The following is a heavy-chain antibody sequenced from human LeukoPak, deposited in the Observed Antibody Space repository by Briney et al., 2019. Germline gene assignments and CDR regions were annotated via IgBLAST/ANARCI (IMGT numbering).Heavy chain of an antibody. V-gene: IGHV4-59*01. J-gene: IGHJ4*02. CDR2: IYYSGST. CDR3: ARLLGYNSKTPYYFDY. Sequence: SETLSLTCAVYGGSFSGYYWSWIRQPPGKGLEWIGYIYYSGSTNYNPSLKSRVTISVDTSKNQFSLKLSSVTAADTAVYYCARLLGYNSKTPYYFDYWGQGTLVTVSS. D-gene: IGHD5-24*01. CDR1: GGSFSGYY.